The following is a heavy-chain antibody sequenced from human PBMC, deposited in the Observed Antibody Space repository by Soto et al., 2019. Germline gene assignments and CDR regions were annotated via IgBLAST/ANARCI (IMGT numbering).Heavy chain of an antibody. Sequence: VSLRLSCSASGFTFSGHAMHWLRQGPLTGLQYVSGIGSNGGSTYSADSVKGRFTISRDNSKDTLYLQMSSLRTEDTAIYYCARVDHRGHFAILTDYWGQGTLVTVSS. CDR1: GFTFSGHA. V-gene: IGHV3-64D*06. CDR2: IGSNGGST. CDR3: ARVDHRGHFAILTDY. J-gene: IGHJ4*02. D-gene: IGHD3-9*01.